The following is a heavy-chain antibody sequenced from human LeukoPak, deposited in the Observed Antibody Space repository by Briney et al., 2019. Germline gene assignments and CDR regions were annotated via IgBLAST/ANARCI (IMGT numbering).Heavy chain of an antibody. CDR2: ISYSGST. D-gene: IGHD1-26*01. Sequence: SSETLSLTCAVSGGSIGGSISRYYWSWIRQPPGKGLEWIGQISYSGSTNYNPSLKSRVTISVDTSKNQFSLKLTSVTAADTAVYYCARASGWLDPWGQGTLVTVSS. CDR1: GGSIGGSISRYY. V-gene: IGHV4-59*08. J-gene: IGHJ5*02. CDR3: ARASGWLDP.